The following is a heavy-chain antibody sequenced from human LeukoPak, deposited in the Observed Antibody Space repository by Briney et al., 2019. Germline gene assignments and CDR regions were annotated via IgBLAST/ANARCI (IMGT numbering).Heavy chain of an antibody. D-gene: IGHD2-2*02. CDR2: IIPIFGAA. J-gene: IGHJ4*02. CDR3: AIGYCSSTSCYNQGY. Sequence: ASVKVSCKASGGTFSSYAISWVRQAPGQGLEWVGGIIPIFGAANSAQKFQGRVMITADESTSTASLELSSLRSEDTAVYYCAIGYCSSTSCYNQGYWGQGTLVTVSS. CDR1: GGTFSSYA. V-gene: IGHV1-69*01.